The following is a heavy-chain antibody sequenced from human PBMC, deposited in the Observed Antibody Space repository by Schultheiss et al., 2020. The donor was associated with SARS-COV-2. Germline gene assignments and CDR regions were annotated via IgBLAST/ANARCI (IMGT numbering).Heavy chain of an antibody. CDR1: GFTFSSYG. Sequence: GGSLRLSCAASGFTFSSYGMHWVRQAPGKGLEWVAVIWYDGSNKYYADSVKGRFTISRDNSKNTLYLQMNSLRAEDTAVYYCARSQLEPFNYYYGMDVWGQGTTVTVSS. CDR2: IWYDGSNK. V-gene: IGHV3-33*01. CDR3: ARSQLEPFNYYYGMDV. D-gene: IGHD1-1*01. J-gene: IGHJ6*02.